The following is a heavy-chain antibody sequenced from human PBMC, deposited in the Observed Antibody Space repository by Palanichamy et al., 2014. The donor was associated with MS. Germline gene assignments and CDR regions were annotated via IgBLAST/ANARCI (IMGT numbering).Heavy chain of an antibody. J-gene: IGHJ4*02. V-gene: IGHV4-38-2*02. CDR2: IYHGGST. CDR3: ARSCGDYVDPFFDY. CDR1: GYSINNECF. Sequence: QVQLQESGPGLVKPSETLSTTCTVSGYSINNECFWGWIRQPPGKGLEWIGSIYHGGSTYYNPSLKRRVTISVDTSKNHFSLKLSSVTAADTAVYYCARSCGDYVDPFFDYWGQGILVTVSS. D-gene: IGHD4-17*01.